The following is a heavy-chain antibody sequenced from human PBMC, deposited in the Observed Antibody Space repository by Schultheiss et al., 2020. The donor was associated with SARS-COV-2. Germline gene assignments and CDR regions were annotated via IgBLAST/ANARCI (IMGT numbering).Heavy chain of an antibody. CDR1: GFTFSSYG. Sequence: GGSLRLSCAESGFTFSSYGMHWVRQAPGKGLEWVAVIWYDGSNKYYADSVKGRFTISRDNSKNTLYLQMNSLRAEDTAVYYCARTASQWRKHYYYYYGMDVWGQGTTVTVSS. J-gene: IGHJ6*02. CDR3: ARTASQWRKHYYYYYGMDV. CDR2: IWYDGSNK. D-gene: IGHD6-19*01. V-gene: IGHV3-33*01.